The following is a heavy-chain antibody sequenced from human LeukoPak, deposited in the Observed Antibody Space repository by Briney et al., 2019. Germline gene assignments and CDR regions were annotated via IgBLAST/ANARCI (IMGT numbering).Heavy chain of an antibody. CDR2: ICAYNGNT. D-gene: IGHD3-22*01. V-gene: IGHV1-18*01. Sequence: ASVKVSCKASGYTFTSYGISWVRQAPGQGLEWMGWICAYNGNTNYAQRLQGRVTMTTDTSTSTAYMELRSLRSDDTAVYYCARDLGRWGYYYDSSGYLDYWGQGTLVTVSS. CDR3: ARDLGRWGYYYDSSGYLDY. J-gene: IGHJ4*02. CDR1: GYTFTSYG.